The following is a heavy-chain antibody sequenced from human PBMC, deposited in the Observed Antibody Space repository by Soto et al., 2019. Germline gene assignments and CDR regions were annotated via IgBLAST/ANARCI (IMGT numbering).Heavy chain of an antibody. Sequence: SVKVSCKASGGTFSSYAISWVRQAPGQGLEWMGGIIPIFGTANYAQKFQGRVTITADESTSTAYMELSSLRSEDTAVYYCASVSDRVLLWFGESVYYGMDVWGQGTTVTVSS. CDR2: IIPIFGTA. D-gene: IGHD3-10*01. CDR1: GGTFSSYA. V-gene: IGHV1-69*13. CDR3: ASVSDRVLLWFGESVYYGMDV. J-gene: IGHJ6*02.